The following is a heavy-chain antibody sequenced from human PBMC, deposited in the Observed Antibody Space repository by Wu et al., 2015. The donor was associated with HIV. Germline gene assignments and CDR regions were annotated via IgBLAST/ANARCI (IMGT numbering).Heavy chain of an antibody. CDR1: GDSLSNYA. J-gene: IGHJ6*02. V-gene: IGHV1-69*11. CDR2: FIPLVGTA. Sequence: QVQLVQSGAEVKKPGSSVKVSCKTSGDSLSNYAISWVRQAPGQGLEWMARFIPLVGTAIYAQNFQGRVTITVDESTGTAYMELINLRSEDTAVYYCARPYGSEDSYGMDVWGQGTTVTVSS. D-gene: IGHD3-10*01. CDR3: ARPYGSEDSYGMDV.